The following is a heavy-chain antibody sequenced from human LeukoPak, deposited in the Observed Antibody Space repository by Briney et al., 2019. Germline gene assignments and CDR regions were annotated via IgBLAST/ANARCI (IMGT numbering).Heavy chain of an antibody. CDR3: AREAWSLTGYTYYFDY. CDR1: GGSISSYY. CDR2: IYYSGST. V-gene: IGHV4-59*12. J-gene: IGHJ4*02. D-gene: IGHD3-9*01. Sequence: SETLSLTCTVSGGSISSYYWSWIRQPPGKGLEWIGYIYYSGSTNYNPSLKSRVTMSVDTSKNQFSLKLSSVTAADTAVYYCAREAWSLTGYTYYFDYWGQGTLVTVSS.